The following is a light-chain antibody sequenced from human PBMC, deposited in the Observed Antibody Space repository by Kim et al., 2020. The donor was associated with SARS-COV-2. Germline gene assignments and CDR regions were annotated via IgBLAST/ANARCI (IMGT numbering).Light chain of an antibody. CDR2: YTS. CDR1: QSVGNCV. V-gene: IGKV3-20*01. Sequence: EIVLTQSPGTLSLSPVERATLSCRASQSVGNCVVWYQQKPGQAPRLLIYYTSNRATGIPDRFSGSGSGTDFTLTISRLEPEDFGMYYCQQYGGSPPITFGQGTRLEIK. J-gene: IGKJ5*01. CDR3: QQYGGSPPIT.